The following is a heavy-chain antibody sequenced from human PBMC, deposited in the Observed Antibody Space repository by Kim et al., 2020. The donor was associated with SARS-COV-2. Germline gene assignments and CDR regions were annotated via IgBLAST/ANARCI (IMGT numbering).Heavy chain of an antibody. D-gene: IGHD3-3*01. V-gene: IGHV3-30*18. CDR2: ISYDGSNK. J-gene: IGHJ4*02. CDR1: GFTFSSYG. CDR3: AKDPASYYDYTSDPRGFDY. Sequence: GGSLRLSCAASGFTFSSYGMHWVRQAPGKGLEWVAVISYDGSNKYYADSVKGRFTISRDNSKNTLYLQMNSLRAEDTAVYYCAKDPASYYDYTSDPRGFDYWGQGTLVTVSS.